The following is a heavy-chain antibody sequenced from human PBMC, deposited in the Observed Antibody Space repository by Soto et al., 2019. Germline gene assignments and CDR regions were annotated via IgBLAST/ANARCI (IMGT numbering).Heavy chain of an antibody. CDR2: ISYDGSNK. V-gene: IGHV3-30-3*01. D-gene: IGHD6-13*01. Sequence: QVQLVESGGGVVQPGRSLRLSCAASGFTFSSYAMHWVRQAPGKGLEWVAVISYDGSNKYYADSVKGRFTISRDNSKNTLYLQMNSLRAEHTAVYYCAREVDSSSWSYYYYYGMDVWGQGTTVTVSS. CDR3: AREVDSSSWSYYYYYGMDV. J-gene: IGHJ6*02. CDR1: GFTFSSYA.